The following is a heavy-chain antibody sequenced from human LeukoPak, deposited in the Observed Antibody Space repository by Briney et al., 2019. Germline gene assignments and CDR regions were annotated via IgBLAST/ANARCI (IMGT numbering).Heavy chain of an antibody. CDR1: GFTLSNND. D-gene: IGHD3-3*01. CDR3: ARGPNYDFWSGPPPNFDY. Sequence: PGGSLRLSCVASGFTLSNNDMHWVRQATGKGLEWVSTIGAAGDTYYPGSVEGRFTISRDSAKNSLYLQVNSLRAGDTAVYYCARGPNYDFWSGPPPNFDYWGQGTLVTVSS. J-gene: IGHJ4*02. CDR2: IGAAGDT. V-gene: IGHV3-13*01.